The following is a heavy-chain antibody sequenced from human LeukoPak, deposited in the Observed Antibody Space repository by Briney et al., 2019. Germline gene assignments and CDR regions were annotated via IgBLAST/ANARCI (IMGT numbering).Heavy chain of an antibody. D-gene: IGHD6-13*01. CDR1: GFTFGDYA. CDR2: IRSKAYGGTT. V-gene: IGHV3-49*03. J-gene: IGHJ4*02. Sequence: GGSLRLSCTASGFTFGDYAMSWFRQAPGKGLEWVGFIRSKAYGGTTEYAASVKGRFTNSRDDSKSIAYLQMNSLKTEDTAVYYCTRGLRAAAGKGYYFDYWGQGTLVTVSS. CDR3: TRGLRAAAGKGYYFDY.